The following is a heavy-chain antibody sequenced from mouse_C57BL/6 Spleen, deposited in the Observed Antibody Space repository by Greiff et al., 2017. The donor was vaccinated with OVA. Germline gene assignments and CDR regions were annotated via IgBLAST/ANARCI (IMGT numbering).Heavy chain of an antibody. CDR2: IYPSDSET. J-gene: IGHJ3*01. V-gene: IGHV1-61*01. CDR3: ARRTLTAWFAY. CDR1: GYTFNSYW. Sequence: QVQLQQPGAELVRPGSSVKLSCKASGYTFNSYWMDWVKQRPGQGLEWIGNIYPSDSETHYNQKFKDKATLTVDKSSSTAYMQLSSLTSEDSAVYYCARRTLTAWFAYWGQGTLVTVSA. D-gene: IGHD4-1*01.